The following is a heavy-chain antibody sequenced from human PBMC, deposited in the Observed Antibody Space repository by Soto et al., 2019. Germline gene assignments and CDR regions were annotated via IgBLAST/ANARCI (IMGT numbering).Heavy chain of an antibody. CDR1: RYTFTSYA. CDR2: INAGNGNT. V-gene: IGHV1-3*01. CDR3: ARGSGYYYWDDY. D-gene: IGHD3-22*01. Sequence: APVKVACKASRYTFTSYAMHWVRQAPGQRLEWMGWINAGNGNTKYSQKFQGRVTITRDTSASTAYMELSSLRSEDTAVYYCARGSGYYYWDDYWGQGTLVTVSS. J-gene: IGHJ4*02.